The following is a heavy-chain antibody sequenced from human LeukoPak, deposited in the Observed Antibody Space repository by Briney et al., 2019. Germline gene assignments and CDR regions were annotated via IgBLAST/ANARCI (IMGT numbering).Heavy chain of an antibody. CDR2: INHSGST. D-gene: IGHD1-14*01. J-gene: IGHJ4*02. V-gene: IGHV4-34*01. CDR1: GGSFSGYY. Sequence: SETLSLTCAVYGGSFSGYYWSWIRQPQGKGLEWIGEINHSGSTNHNPSLKSRVTISVDTSKNQFSLKLSSVTAADTAVYYCARVGTRPISRWGQGTLVTVSS. CDR3: ARVGTRPISR.